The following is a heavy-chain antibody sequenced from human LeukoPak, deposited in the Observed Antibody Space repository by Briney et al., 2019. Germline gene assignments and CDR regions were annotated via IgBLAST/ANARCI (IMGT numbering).Heavy chain of an antibody. V-gene: IGHV3-30*18. CDR3: AEAHTVTTLYWFDP. J-gene: IGHJ5*02. CDR1: GXTFSSYG. CDR2: ISYDGSNQ. D-gene: IGHD4-17*01. Sequence: GGSLRLSCAASGXTFSSYGMHWVRQAPGKGLEWVAVISYDGSNQYYADSVKGRFTISRDNSKNTLYLQMNSLRGADTAVYYCAEAHTVTTLYWFDPWGQGTLVTVSS.